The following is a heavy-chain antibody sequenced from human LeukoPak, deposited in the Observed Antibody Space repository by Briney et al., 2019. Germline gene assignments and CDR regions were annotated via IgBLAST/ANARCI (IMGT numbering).Heavy chain of an antibody. CDR3: AKDRMVAATGGYYYGMDV. V-gene: IGHV3-30-3*01. J-gene: IGHJ6*04. D-gene: IGHD2-15*01. CDR2: ISYDGSNK. CDR1: GFTFSSFV. Sequence: QPGGSLRLSCAASGFTFSSFVIHWVRQAPGKALEWVAVISYDGSNKYYADSVKGRFTISRDNSKNTLYLQMNSLRAEDTAVYYCAKDRMVAATGGYYYGMDVWGKGTTVTVSS.